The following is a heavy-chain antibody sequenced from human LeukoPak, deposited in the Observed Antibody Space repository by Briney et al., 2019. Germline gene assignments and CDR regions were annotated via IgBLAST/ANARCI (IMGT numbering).Heavy chain of an antibody. CDR1: GGSISSYY. V-gene: IGHV4-59*08. CDR2: IYYSGST. Sequence: SETLSLTCTVSGGSISSYYWSWIRQPPGKGLEWIGYIYYSGSTNYNPSLKSRVTISVDTSKNQFSLKLSSVTAAGTAVYYCARHEGYCSSTSCYPYYYGMDVWGQGTTVTVSS. D-gene: IGHD2-2*01. CDR3: ARHEGYCSSTSCYPYYYGMDV. J-gene: IGHJ6*02.